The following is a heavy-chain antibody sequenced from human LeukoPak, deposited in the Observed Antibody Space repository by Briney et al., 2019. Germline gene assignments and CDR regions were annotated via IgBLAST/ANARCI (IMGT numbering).Heavy chain of an antibody. CDR2: INPNSGGT. J-gene: IGHJ4*02. D-gene: IGHD3-10*01. CDR1: GYTFTSYY. CDR3: AREGYYGSGSYYPH. V-gene: IGHV1-2*02. Sequence: ASVKVSCKASGYTFTSYYMHWVRQAPGQGLEWMGWINPNSGGTNYAQKFQGRVTMTRDTSISTAYMELSRLRSDDTAVYYCAREGYYGSGSYYPHWGQGTLVTVSS.